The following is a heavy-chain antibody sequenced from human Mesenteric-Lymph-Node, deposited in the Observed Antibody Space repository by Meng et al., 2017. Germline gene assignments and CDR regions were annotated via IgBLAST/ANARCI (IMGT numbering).Heavy chain of an antibody. Sequence: GESLKISCAASGFTFSSYSMNWVRQAPGKGLEWVSSISSSSSYIYYADSVKGRFTISRDNSKNTLYLQMNSLRAEDTAVYYCAKDWSSSWSYYFDYWGQGTLVTVSS. D-gene: IGHD6-13*01. CDR1: GFTFSSYS. J-gene: IGHJ4*02. V-gene: IGHV3-21*04. CDR2: ISSSSSYI. CDR3: AKDWSSSWSYYFDY.